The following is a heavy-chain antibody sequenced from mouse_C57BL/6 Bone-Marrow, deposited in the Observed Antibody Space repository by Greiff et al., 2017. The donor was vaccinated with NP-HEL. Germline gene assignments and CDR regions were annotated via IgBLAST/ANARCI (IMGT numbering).Heavy chain of an antibody. D-gene: IGHD2-4*01. CDR2: ISDGGSYT. CDR1: GFTFSSYA. V-gene: IGHV5-4*01. J-gene: IGHJ4*01. CDR3: ARERIYYDYYYYAMDY. Sequence: EVQVVESGGGLVKPGGSLKLSCAASGFTFSSYAMSWVRQTPEKRLEWVATISDGGSYTYYPDNVKGRFTISRANAKNNLYLQMSHLKSEDTAMYYCARERIYYDYYYYAMDYWGQGTSVTVSS.